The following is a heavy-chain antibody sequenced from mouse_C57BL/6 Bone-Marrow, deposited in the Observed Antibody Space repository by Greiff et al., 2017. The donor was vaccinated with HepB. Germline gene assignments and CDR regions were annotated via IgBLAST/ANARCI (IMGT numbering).Heavy chain of an antibody. Sequence: EVMLVESGGDLVKPGGSLKLSCAASGFTFSSYGMSWVRQTPDKRLEWVATISSGGSYTYYPDSVKGRFTISRDNAKNTLYLQMSSLKSEDTAMYYWASPFITTVVARWYFDVWGTGTTVTVSS. CDR2: ISSGGSYT. CDR3: ASPFITTVVARWYFDV. V-gene: IGHV5-6*01. CDR1: GFTFSSYG. D-gene: IGHD1-1*01. J-gene: IGHJ1*03.